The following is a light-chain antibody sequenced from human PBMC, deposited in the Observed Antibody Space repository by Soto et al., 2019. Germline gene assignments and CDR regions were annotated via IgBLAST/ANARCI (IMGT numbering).Light chain of an antibody. Sequence: QSVLTQPASVSGSPGQSVSISCSGTSSDIGDYKYVSWYQQHPGKAPKLVISEVNNRPLGVSNRFSGSKSGNTASLTISALQAEDEADYYCSSYETSITVFGGGTKLTVL. CDR1: SSDIGDYKY. V-gene: IGLV2-14*01. J-gene: IGLJ3*02. CDR3: SSYETSITV. CDR2: EVN.